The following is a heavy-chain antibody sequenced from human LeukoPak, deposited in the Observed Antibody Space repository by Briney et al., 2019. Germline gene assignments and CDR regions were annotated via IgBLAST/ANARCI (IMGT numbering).Heavy chain of an antibody. V-gene: IGHV3-7*01. CDR3: ARAYYDFWSGYHWFDP. CDR1: GFTFSSYW. CDR2: IKQDGSEK. Sequence: GGSLRLSCAASGFTFSSYWMNWVRQAPGKGLEWVANIKQDGSEKYYVVSVKGRFTISRDNAKNSLYLQMNSLRAEDTAVYYCARAYYDFWSGYHWFDPWGQGTLVTVSS. J-gene: IGHJ5*02. D-gene: IGHD3-3*01.